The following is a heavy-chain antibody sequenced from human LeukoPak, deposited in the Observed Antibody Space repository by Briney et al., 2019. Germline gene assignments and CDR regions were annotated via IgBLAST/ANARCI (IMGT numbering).Heavy chain of an antibody. CDR2: INPKSGGT. CDR3: ARGRGYSSSWYDN. J-gene: IGHJ5*02. V-gene: IGHV1-2*04. CDR1: GYTFTDYY. D-gene: IGHD5-12*01. Sequence: ASVKVSCKASGYTFTDYYIHWVRQAPGQGLEWMGWINPKSGGTNYAQKFQGWVSMTRDTSITTAYMELSSLGSDDTVVYYCARGRGYSSSWYDNWGQGTLVTVSS.